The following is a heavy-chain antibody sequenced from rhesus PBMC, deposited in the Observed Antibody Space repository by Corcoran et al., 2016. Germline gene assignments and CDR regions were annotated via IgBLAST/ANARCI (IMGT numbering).Heavy chain of an antibody. CDR3: TRGTVTTFDY. Sequence: QVQLVQSGAEIKQPGASVTLSCTASGYTFPSYYMHWGRPAPGQGLEWIGLISPDNGNKGYAQNFQGRVTITTDTSTSTGYMELSSLRSEDTAVYYCTRGTVTTFDYWGQGVLVTVSS. CDR2: ISPDNGNK. CDR1: GYTFPSYY. J-gene: IGHJ4*01. D-gene: IGHD4-23*01. V-gene: IGHV1-1*01.